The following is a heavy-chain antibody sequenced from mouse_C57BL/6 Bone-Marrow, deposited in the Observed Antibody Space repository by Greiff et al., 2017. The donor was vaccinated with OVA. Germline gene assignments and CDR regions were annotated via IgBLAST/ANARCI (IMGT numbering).Heavy chain of an antibody. CDR1: GYTFTSFG. D-gene: IGHD2-3*01. V-gene: IGHV1-81*01. CDR2: IYPRSGNT. J-gene: IGHJ2*01. Sequence: VKLQESGAELARPGASVKLSCKASGYTFTSFGISWVKQRTGQGLEWIGEIYPRSGNTYYNEKFKGKATLTADKSSSTAYMELRSLTSEDSAVYFCAQGTYDGYYEGYWGQGTTLTVSS. CDR3: AQGTYDGYYEGY.